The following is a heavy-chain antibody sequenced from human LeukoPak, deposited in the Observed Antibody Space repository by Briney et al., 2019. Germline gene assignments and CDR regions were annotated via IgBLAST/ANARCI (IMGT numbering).Heavy chain of an antibody. Sequence: ASVKVSCKASGGTFSSYAISWVRQAPGQGLEWMGGIIPILGTANYAQKFQGRVTITADKSTSTAYMELSSLRSEDTAVYYCARSSIIAAAGPYYFDYWGQGTLVTVSS. CDR3: ARSSIIAAAGPYYFDY. D-gene: IGHD6-13*01. CDR1: GGTFSSYA. V-gene: IGHV1-69*10. J-gene: IGHJ4*02. CDR2: IIPILGTA.